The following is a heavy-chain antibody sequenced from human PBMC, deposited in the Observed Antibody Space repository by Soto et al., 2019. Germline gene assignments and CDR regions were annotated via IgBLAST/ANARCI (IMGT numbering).Heavy chain of an antibody. D-gene: IGHD5-18*01. Sequence: QVQLVEYGGGVVQPGRSLRLSCAASGFTFSSYAMHWVRQAPGKGLEWVAVISYDVSNKYYADSVKGRFTISRDNSKNTLYMQMNRLRAEDTAVYYCAREVYKYVDTAMVAFGYWGQGTLDTVSS. J-gene: IGHJ4*02. V-gene: IGHV3-30-3*01. CDR1: GFTFSSYA. CDR2: ISYDVSNK. CDR3: AREVYKYVDTAMVAFGY.